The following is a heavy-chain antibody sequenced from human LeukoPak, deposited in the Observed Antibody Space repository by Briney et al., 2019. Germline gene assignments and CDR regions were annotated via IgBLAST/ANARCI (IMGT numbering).Heavy chain of an antibody. D-gene: IGHD3-10*01. V-gene: IGHV3-53*01. CDR3: ARGPNYGSGSYWRYFDY. CDR2: IYSGGST. Sequence: PGGSLRLSCAASGFTVSSNYMSWVRQAPGKGLEWVSVIYSGGSTYYADSVKGRFTISRDNSKNTLYLQMNSLRAEDTAVYYCARGPNYGSGSYWRYFDYWGQGTLVTVSS. J-gene: IGHJ4*02. CDR1: GFTVSSNY.